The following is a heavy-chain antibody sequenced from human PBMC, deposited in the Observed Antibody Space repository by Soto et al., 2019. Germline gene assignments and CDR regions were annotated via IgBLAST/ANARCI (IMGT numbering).Heavy chain of an antibody. D-gene: IGHD3-10*01. V-gene: IGHV4-31*03. J-gene: IGHJ6*02. CDR2: ISYSGIT. CDR1: GGSISRVGYY. Sequence: SETLSLTCTVSGGSISRVGYYWNWIRQHPGKDLEWVGYISYSGITHHNPSLKSRVSISVDTSKNQFSLKLTSVTAADTAVYYCTTQGFGGLHGLVDVWGQGTTVT. CDR3: TTQGFGGLHGLVDV.